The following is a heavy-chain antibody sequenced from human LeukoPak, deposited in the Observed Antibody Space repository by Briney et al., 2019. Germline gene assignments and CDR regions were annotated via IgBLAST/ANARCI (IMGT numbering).Heavy chain of an antibody. CDR2: ISAYNGNT. CDR3: ARDSLFVPFDY. Sequence: ASVKCSCKASGYTFTSYGISWVRPAPGQGREWMGWISAYNGNTNYAQKLQGRVTMTTDTSTSTAYMELRSLRSDDTAVYYCARDSLFVPFDYWGQGTLVTVSS. J-gene: IGHJ4*02. V-gene: IGHV1-18*01. CDR1: GYTFTSYG. D-gene: IGHD2-15*01.